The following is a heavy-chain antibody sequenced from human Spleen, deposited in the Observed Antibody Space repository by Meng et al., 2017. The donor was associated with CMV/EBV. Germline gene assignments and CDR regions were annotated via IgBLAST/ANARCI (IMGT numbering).Heavy chain of an antibody. D-gene: IGHD2-2*01. J-gene: IGHJ2*01. V-gene: IGHV4-34*01. CDR3: ARGQPGYCSSTSCSRGGYFDL. CDR1: GGCY. CDR2: INHSGST. Sequence: GGCYWSWIRQPPGKGLEWIGEINHSGSTNYNPSLKSRVTISVDTSKNQFSLKLSSVTAADTAVYYCARGQPGYCSSTSCSRGGYFDLWGRGTLVTVSS.